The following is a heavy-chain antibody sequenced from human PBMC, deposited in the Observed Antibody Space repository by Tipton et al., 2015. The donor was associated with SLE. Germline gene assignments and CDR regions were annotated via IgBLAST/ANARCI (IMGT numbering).Heavy chain of an antibody. V-gene: IGHV4-34*01. CDR2: IYYSGST. J-gene: IGHJ6*02. Sequence: TLSLTCAVYGGSFSGYYWSWIRQPPGKGLEWIGSIYYSGSTYYNPSLKSRVTISVDTSKNQFSLKLSSVTAADTAVYYCARWRECGSCPEAYAYYYGMDVWGQGTTVTVSS. D-gene: IGHD2-2*01. CDR3: ARWRECGSCPEAYAYYYGMDV. CDR1: GGSFSGYY.